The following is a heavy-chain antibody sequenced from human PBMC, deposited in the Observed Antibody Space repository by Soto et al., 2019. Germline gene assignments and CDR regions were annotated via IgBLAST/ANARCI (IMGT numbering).Heavy chain of an antibody. J-gene: IGHJ4*02. V-gene: IGHV3-23*01. D-gene: IGHD3-22*01. Sequence: GGSLRLSCAASGFTFSSYAMSWVRQAPGKGLEWVSAISGSGGSTYYADSVKGRFTISRDNSKNTLYLQMNSLRAEDTAVYYCAKLSEENYYDSSGYTQSWGQGPLVSVSS. CDR2: ISGSGGST. CDR3: AKLSEENYYDSSGYTQS. CDR1: GFTFSSYA.